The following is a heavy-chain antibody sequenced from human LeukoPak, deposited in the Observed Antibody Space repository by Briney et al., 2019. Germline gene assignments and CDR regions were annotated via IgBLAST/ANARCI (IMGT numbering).Heavy chain of an antibody. Sequence: GGSLRLSCAASGFTFSDYYMSWIRRAPGKGLEWVSYISSSGSTIYYADSVKGRFTISRDNAKNSLYLQMNSLRAEDTAVYYCAREEGIAVAGDYMDVWGKGTTVTVSS. V-gene: IGHV3-11*04. CDR3: AREEGIAVAGDYMDV. J-gene: IGHJ6*03. CDR2: ISSSGSTI. CDR1: GFTFSDYY. D-gene: IGHD6-19*01.